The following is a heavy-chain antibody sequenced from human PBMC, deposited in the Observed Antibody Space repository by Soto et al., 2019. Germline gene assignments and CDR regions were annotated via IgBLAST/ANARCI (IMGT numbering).Heavy chain of an antibody. CDR2: ISPYNGDT. CDR3: ARGWSGYNEIDY. CDR1: GYSFTNYG. D-gene: IGHD5-12*01. V-gene: IGHV1-18*01. J-gene: IGHJ4*02. Sequence: QVQLVQSGAEVQKPGASVKVSCKTSGYSFTNYGISWVRQAPGQGLEWMGWISPYNGDTKYAERLQGRVTMTADSSTTTAYMELGSLTSDDTAVYYCARGWSGYNEIDYWGQGTLVTVSS.